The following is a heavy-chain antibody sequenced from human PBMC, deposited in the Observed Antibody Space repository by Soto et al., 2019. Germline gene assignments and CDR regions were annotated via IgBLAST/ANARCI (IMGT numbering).Heavy chain of an antibody. CDR3: TPVGPFGGVIIREGMDV. J-gene: IGHJ6*02. CDR1: GFTFTNNW. D-gene: IGHD3-3*01. CDR2: IRSKTGGRTE. Sequence: PGESLSLSCAASGFTFTNNWRSWIRQAPGKGLEWIGCIRSKTGGRTEAYTAPVKGRFTNTTDNQNTTLHLPMNSPKTDDNDVYYCTPVGPFGGVIIREGMDVWGQGTTVTVSS. V-gene: IGHV3-15*01.